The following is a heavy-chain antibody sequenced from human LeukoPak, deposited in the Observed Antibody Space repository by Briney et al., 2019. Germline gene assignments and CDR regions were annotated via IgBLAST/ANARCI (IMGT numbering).Heavy chain of an antibody. J-gene: IGHJ4*02. Sequence: EGSLRLSCAVSGLTFSNAWMSWVRQSPGKGLEWAGLIKSTTVGRTTEYAAPVKGRFTISRDDSKNTVYLQMNSLKTEDTAVYYCTTGPGNPGYWGQGTLVTVSS. CDR1: GLTFSNAW. D-gene: IGHD4-23*01. V-gene: IGHV3-15*01. CDR3: TTGPGNPGY. CDR2: IKSTTVGRTT.